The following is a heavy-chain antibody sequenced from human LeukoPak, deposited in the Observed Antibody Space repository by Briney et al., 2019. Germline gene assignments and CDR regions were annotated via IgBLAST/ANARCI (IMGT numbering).Heavy chain of an antibody. Sequence: GGSLRLSCAASGFTFSSYGMHWVRQAPGKGLEWVAVISYDGSNKYYADSVKGRFTISRDNSKNTLYLQMNSLRAEDTAVYYCAKEGYCSGGSCDPHWCFDLWGRGTLVTVSS. J-gene: IGHJ2*01. V-gene: IGHV3-30*18. CDR1: GFTFSSYG. CDR3: AKEGYCSGGSCDPHWCFDL. D-gene: IGHD2-15*01. CDR2: ISYDGSNK.